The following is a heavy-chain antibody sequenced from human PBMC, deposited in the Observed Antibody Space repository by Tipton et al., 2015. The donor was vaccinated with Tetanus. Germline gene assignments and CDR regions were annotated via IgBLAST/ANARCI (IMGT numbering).Heavy chain of an antibody. CDR3: AKASLWVRDGTNLDY. CDR1: GFTFSNYG. CDR2: MSKDGGFK. V-gene: IGHV3-30*18. D-gene: IGHD5-24*01. J-gene: IGHJ4*02. Sequence: SGFTFSNYGMHWVRQAPGKGLEWVAVMSKDGGFKHYVDSAKGRFTISRDNAKNTLYLQMNSLRAEDTAVYYCAKASLWVRDGTNLDYWGQGALVTVSS.